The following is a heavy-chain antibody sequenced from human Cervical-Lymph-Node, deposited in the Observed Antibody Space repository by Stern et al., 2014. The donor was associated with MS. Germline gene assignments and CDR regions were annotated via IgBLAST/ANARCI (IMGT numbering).Heavy chain of an antibody. J-gene: IGHJ4*02. D-gene: IGHD5-18*01. Sequence: EVQLVQSGGGLVQPGGSLRLSCAASGFTFSSYRMNWVRQAPGKGLEWVSYISNSDSTTNYADSVKGRFTISRDNAKNSLYLQMDSLRDEDTAVYYCAREYSYGYHYYDFWGQGTLVTVSS. CDR3: AREYSYGYHYYDF. CDR2: ISNSDSTT. V-gene: IGHV3-48*02. CDR1: GFTFSSYR.